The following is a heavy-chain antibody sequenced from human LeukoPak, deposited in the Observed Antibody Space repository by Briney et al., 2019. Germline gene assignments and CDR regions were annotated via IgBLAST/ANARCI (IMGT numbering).Heavy chain of an antibody. V-gene: IGHV4-61*08. CDR3: ARSQSQSGSYRYYFTY. J-gene: IGHJ4*02. Sequence: SETLSLTCSVSGVSVGSAGYYWTWIRQPPGKGLEGIGYIYYSGNSNYNPFLKSRVTMSLDPSKDRFSLKLSSVTAADTAVYYCARSQSQSGSYRYYFTYWGQGTLVTVSS. D-gene: IGHD1-26*01. CDR2: IYYSGNS. CDR1: GVSVGSAGYY.